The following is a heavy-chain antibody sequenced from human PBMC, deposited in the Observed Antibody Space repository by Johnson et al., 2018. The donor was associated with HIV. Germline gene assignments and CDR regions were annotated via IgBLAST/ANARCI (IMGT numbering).Heavy chain of an antibody. CDR1: GLTFSDYY. CDR3: ARPLGGSVDAFDI. D-gene: IGHD1-26*01. Sequence: QVHLVESGGGLVQPGGSLRLSCAAPGLTFSDYYMTWIRQAPGKGLEWVSYISSSGSTMYYADYVKGRFTISRDNAKNSLYLQMNSLRAEDTAVYYCARPLGGSVDAFDIWGQGTMVTVSS. J-gene: IGHJ3*02. V-gene: IGHV3-11*01. CDR2: ISSSGSTM.